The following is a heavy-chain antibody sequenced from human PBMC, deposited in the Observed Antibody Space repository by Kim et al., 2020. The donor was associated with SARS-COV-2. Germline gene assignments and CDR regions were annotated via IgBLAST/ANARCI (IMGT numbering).Heavy chain of an antibody. D-gene: IGHD6-13*01. Sequence: GYVDSVKGRFTISRDNAKNSLYMQMNSLRAEDTALYYCAKEGSSWSLFDYWGQGTLVTVSS. V-gene: IGHV3-9*01. J-gene: IGHJ4*02. CDR3: AKEGSSWSLFDY.